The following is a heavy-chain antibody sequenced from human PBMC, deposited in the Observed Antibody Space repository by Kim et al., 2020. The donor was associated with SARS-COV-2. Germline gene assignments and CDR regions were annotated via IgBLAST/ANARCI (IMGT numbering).Heavy chain of an antibody. CDR2: IRGSGENA. Sequence: GGSLRLSCVASGFTFSTSAMSWVRQSPGKGLEWLSAIRGSGENAAHADSVKGRFTISSDSSKNTVYLQMNSLRGEDTAVYYCAKAGICTSARCWWRLDLWGRGTLVTISA. J-gene: IGHJ2*01. V-gene: IGHV3-23*01. CDR3: AKAGICTSARCWWRLDL. D-gene: IGHD2-2*01. CDR1: GFTFSTSA.